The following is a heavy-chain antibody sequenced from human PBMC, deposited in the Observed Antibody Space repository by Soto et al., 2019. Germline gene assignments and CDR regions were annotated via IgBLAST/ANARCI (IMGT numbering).Heavy chain of an antibody. CDR3: AQSATVPAAIAY. CDR1: GYTFTSYA. Sequence: QVQLVQSGAEVKKPGASVKVSCKASGYTFTSYAMHWVRQAPGQRLEWMGWINAGNGNTKYSQKFQGRVTITRDTSASTAYMELSSLRSEDTAVYSCAQSATVPAAIAYWGQGTLVTVSS. V-gene: IGHV1-3*01. D-gene: IGHD2-2*02. J-gene: IGHJ4*02. CDR2: INAGNGNT.